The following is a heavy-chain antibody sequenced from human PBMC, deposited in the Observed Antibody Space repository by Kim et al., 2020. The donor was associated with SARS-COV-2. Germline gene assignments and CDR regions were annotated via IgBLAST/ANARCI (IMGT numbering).Heavy chain of an antibody. J-gene: IGHJ4*02. CDR3: ARHPAPWYYDSSGYYYFDH. Sequence: ASVKVSCKASGYTFTSYGISWVRQAPGQGLEWMGWISAYNGNTNYAQKLQGRVTMTTDTSTNTAYMELRSLRSDDTAVYYCARHPAPWYYDSSGYYYFDHWGQGTRVTVS. CDR2: ISAYNGNT. V-gene: IGHV1-18*01. D-gene: IGHD3-22*01. CDR1: GYTFTSYG.